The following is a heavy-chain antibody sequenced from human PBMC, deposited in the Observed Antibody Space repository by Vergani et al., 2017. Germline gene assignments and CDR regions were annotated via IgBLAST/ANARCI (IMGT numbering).Heavy chain of an antibody. V-gene: IGHV3-30*18. CDR2: ISYDGSNK. Sequence: QVQLVESGGGVVQPGRSLRLSCAASGFTFSSYGMHWVRQAPGKGLEWVAVISYDGSNKYYADSVKGRFTISRDNSKNRLYLQMNSLRAEDTAVYYCAKQQLARGYYYYGMDVWGQGSTVTVSS. CDR3: AKQQLARGYYYYGMDV. J-gene: IGHJ6*02. D-gene: IGHD6-13*01. CDR1: GFTFSSYG.